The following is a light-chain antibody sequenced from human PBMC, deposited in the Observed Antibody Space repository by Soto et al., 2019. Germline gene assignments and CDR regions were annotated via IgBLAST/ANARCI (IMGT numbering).Light chain of an antibody. V-gene: IGKV3-20*01. Sequence: EIVLTQSPGTLSLSPGERATLSCRASQSVSSTYLAWYQQNPGQVPRLLIYGASSRATGIPDRFSGSGSGTDFTLTISRLEPEDFEVYFCQQYGSSSYTFGQGTKLEIK. J-gene: IGKJ2*01. CDR3: QQYGSSSYT. CDR2: GAS. CDR1: QSVSSTY.